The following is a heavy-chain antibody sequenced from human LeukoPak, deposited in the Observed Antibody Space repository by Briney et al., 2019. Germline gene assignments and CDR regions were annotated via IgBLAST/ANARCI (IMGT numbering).Heavy chain of an antibody. CDR1: GGSFSGYY. CDR3: ARFSQGVFGWFDP. Sequence: SETLSLTCGVNGGSFSGYYWNWIRQTPGKGLEWIGEINHSGSTNYNPSLKSRVTISVDTSKNQFSLKVTSVTAADTAVYYCARFSQGVFGWFDPWGQGTLVTVSS. D-gene: IGHD6-13*01. J-gene: IGHJ5*02. V-gene: IGHV4-34*01. CDR2: INHSGST.